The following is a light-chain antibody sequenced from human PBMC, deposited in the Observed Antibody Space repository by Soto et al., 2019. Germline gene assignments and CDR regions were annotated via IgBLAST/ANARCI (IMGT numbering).Light chain of an antibody. CDR2: QNN. Sequence: SELTQPPSVSVSPGQTASITCSGGKLGDKYACWYQQKPGQSPVLVIYQNNKRPSGIPERFSGSNFGNTATLTISGTQAMDEADYYCQAWDSSTVVFGGGTKVTVL. CDR1: KLGDKY. CDR3: QAWDSSTVV. V-gene: IGLV3-1*01. J-gene: IGLJ2*01.